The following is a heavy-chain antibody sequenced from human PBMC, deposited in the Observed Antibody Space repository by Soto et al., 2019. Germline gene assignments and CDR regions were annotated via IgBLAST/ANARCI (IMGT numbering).Heavy chain of an antibody. J-gene: IGHJ4*02. CDR2: ISYDGSNK. CDR3: AKDWGEVGAFHY. V-gene: IGHV3-30*18. Sequence: QVQLVESGGGVVQPGRSLRLSCAASGFTFSSYGMHWVRQAPGKGLEWVAVISYDGSNKYYADSVKGRFTISRDNSKNTLYLQMNSLRAEDTAVYYCAKDWGEVGAFHYWGQGTLVTVSS. CDR1: GFTFSSYG. D-gene: IGHD1-26*01.